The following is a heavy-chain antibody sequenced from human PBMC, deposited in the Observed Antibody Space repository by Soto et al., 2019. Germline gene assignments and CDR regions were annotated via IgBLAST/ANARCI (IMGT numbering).Heavy chain of an antibody. Sequence: RGSLRLSCAASGFTFSSYAMSWVRQAPGKGLEWVSAISGSGGSTYYADSVKGRFTISRDNSKNTLYLQMNSLRAEDTAVYYCAKMDLRVGLMVYDHYFDYWGQGTLVTVSS. J-gene: IGHJ4*02. CDR3: AKMDLRVGLMVYDHYFDY. CDR1: GFTFSSYA. D-gene: IGHD2-8*01. CDR2: ISGSGGST. V-gene: IGHV3-23*01.